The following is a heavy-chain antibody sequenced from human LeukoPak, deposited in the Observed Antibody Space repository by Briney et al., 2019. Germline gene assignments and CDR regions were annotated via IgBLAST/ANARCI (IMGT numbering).Heavy chain of an antibody. Sequence: ASVKVSCKASGYTFTGYYMHWVRQAPGQGLEWMGWINPNSGGTNYAQKFQGRVTMTRDTSISTAYMELSRLRSDDTAVYYCATLSRGYSSGWYSFGASNWFDPWGQGTLVTVSS. J-gene: IGHJ5*02. V-gene: IGHV1-2*02. CDR2: INPNSGGT. D-gene: IGHD6-19*01. CDR1: GYTFTGYY. CDR3: ATLSRGYSSGWYSFGASNWFDP.